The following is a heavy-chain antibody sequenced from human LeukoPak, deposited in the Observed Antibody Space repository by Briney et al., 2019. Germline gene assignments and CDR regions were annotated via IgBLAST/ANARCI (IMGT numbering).Heavy chain of an antibody. D-gene: IGHD1-26*01. CDR1: GGSFSGYY. J-gene: IGHJ4*02. CDR2: INHSGST. V-gene: IGHV4-34*01. Sequence: SETLSLTCAVYGGSFSGYYWSWIRQPPGKGLEWIGGINHSGSTNYNPSLKSRVTISVDTSKNQFSQKLSSVTAADTAVYYCARGLEWELDPYFDYWGQGTLVTVSS. CDR3: ARGLEWELDPYFDY.